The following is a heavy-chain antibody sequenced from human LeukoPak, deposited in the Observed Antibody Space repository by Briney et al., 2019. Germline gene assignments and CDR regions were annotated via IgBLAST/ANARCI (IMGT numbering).Heavy chain of an antibody. Sequence: GRSLRLSCAASGFTFSDYGMHWVRQAPGKGLEWVAVIWYDGTDKYYADSVKGRFTISRDNSKNTLYLEMNTLRAEDTAVYYCARERTLTSCYDYWGQGTLVTVSS. CDR3: ARERTLTSCYDY. CDR1: GFTFSDYG. J-gene: IGHJ4*02. V-gene: IGHV3-33*01. CDR2: IWYDGTDK. D-gene: IGHD2-15*01.